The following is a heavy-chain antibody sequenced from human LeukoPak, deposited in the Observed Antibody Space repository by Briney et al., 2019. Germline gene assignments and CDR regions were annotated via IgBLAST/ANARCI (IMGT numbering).Heavy chain of an antibody. CDR2: IYYSGST. Sequence: SETLSLTCTVSGGSISSYYWSWIRQPPGKGLEWIGYIYYSGSTNYNPSLKSRVTISVDTSKNQISLKLSPVTAADTTVYYCARAPERWYSYGSYTYYYMDVWGKGTTVTVSS. CDR3: ARAPERWYSYGSYTYYYMDV. J-gene: IGHJ6*03. V-gene: IGHV4-59*01. CDR1: GGSISSYY. D-gene: IGHD5-18*01.